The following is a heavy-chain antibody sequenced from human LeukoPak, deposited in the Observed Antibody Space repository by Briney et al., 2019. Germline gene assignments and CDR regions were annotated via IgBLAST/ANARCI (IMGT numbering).Heavy chain of an antibody. D-gene: IGHD7-27*01. Sequence: PSETLSLTCAVSGDFITAYYWSWIRQPPGKGLEWLGYVYYTGSTEYNPSLRSRVTISLEMSKHQFSLNLTSVTAADTAVYYCASNTGTVFDYWGQGALVTVSS. CDR1: GDFITAYY. V-gene: IGHV4-59*01. J-gene: IGHJ4*02. CDR3: ASNTGTVFDY. CDR2: VYYTGST.